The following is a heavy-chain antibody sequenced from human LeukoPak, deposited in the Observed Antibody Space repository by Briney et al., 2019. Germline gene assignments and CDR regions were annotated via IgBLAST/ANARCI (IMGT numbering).Heavy chain of an antibody. J-gene: IGHJ5*02. CDR1: GASFSGFY. CDR2: IYHTGTT. CDR3: ARHESYLNWFDP. Sequence: PSETMSLTCTVSGASFSGFYCSCIRHPPGKRLEWIGYIYHTGTTNYSPSLKSPVTISVDTSKSQCSLMLNSVTAADTGVYHCARHESYLNWFDPWGQGTLVTVSS. V-gene: IGHV4-59*08.